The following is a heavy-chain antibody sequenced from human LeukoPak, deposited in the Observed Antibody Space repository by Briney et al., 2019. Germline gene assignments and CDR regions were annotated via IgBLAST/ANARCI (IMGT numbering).Heavy chain of an antibody. D-gene: IGHD3-3*01. Sequence: PGGSLRLSCAASAFTFSSYSMNWVRQAPGKGLEWVSYISSSTSTIYYEDSVKGRFTISRDNAKNSLYLQMNSLRDEDTAVYYCARDGRTSRFGLDYWGQGTLVTVSS. CDR2: ISSSTSTI. J-gene: IGHJ4*02. CDR1: AFTFSSYS. V-gene: IGHV3-48*02. CDR3: ARDGRTSRFGLDY.